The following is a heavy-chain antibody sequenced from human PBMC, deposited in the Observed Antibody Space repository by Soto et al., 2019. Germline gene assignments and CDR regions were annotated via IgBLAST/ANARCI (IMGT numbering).Heavy chain of an antibody. V-gene: IGHV3-23*01. D-gene: IGHD5-12*01. CDR1: GFTFSSYA. CDR2: ISGSGGST. J-gene: IGHJ4*02. CDR3: AKDGHIVATIEGIYFDY. Sequence: GESLKISCAASGFTFSSYAMSWVRQAPGKGLEWVSAISGSGGSTYYADSVKGRFTISRDNSKNTLYLQMNSLRAEDTAVYYCAKDGHIVATIEGIYFDYWGQGTLVTVSS.